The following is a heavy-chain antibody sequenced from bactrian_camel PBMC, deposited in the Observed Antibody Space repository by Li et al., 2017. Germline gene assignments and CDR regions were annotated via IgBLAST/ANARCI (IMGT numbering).Heavy chain of an antibody. CDR2: IAGDGSQ. CDR3: AARGWWTGGSGCLSHKAGDFDY. Sequence: HVQLVESGGGSVQAGGSLRLSCAASGYTVSSGCMGWFRQAPGEEREGVAVIAGDGSQSYADSVKGRFAISKGNAKNTLYLPMNSLKPVDTAMYYCAARGWWTGGSGCLSHKAGDFDYWGQGTQVTVS. V-gene: IGHV3S53*01. J-gene: IGHJ6*01. D-gene: IGHD6*01. CDR1: GYTVSSGC.